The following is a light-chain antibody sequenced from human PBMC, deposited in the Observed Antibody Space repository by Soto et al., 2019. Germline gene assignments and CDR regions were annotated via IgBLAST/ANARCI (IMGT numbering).Light chain of an antibody. V-gene: IGKV3-11*01. CDR1: QSVSGY. CDR2: DAS. J-gene: IGKJ3*01. Sequence: EIVLTQSPATLSLSPWERATLSCRASQSVSGYLAWYQQKPGQAPRLLIYDASNRATGFPARFSGSGSGTDFTLTISSLEPEDFAVYYCQQYGSSPFAFGPGTKVDIK. CDR3: QQYGSSPFA.